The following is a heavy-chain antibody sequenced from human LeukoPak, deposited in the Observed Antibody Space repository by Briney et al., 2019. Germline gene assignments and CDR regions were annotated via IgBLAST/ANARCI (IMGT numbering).Heavy chain of an antibody. Sequence: ASVKVSCKASGYTFTGYYMHWVRQAPGQGLEWMGWINRNSGGTNYAQKFQGRVTMTRDTSISTAYMELSRLRSDDTAVYYCARGSRVRFVLDYWGQGTLVTVSS. D-gene: IGHD3-10*01. CDR2: INRNSGGT. J-gene: IGHJ4*02. V-gene: IGHV1-2*02. CDR3: ARGSRVRFVLDY. CDR1: GYTFTGYY.